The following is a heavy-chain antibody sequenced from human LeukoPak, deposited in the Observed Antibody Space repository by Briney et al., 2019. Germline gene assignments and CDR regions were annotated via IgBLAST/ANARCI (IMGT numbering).Heavy chain of an antibody. CDR3: ARLMVGQAGVGATHLDY. V-gene: IGHV3-30*02. D-gene: IGHD1-26*01. CDR1: GFTFSSYG. CDR2: IRHDGGAT. J-gene: IGHJ4*02. Sequence: GGSLRLSCTASGFTFSSYGMHWVRQAPGKGLEGVTSIRHDGGATYYADSVKGRFTSSRDNSKSTVYLEVNSLRPEDTAVYYCARLMVGQAGVGATHLDYWGQGTLLSVSS.